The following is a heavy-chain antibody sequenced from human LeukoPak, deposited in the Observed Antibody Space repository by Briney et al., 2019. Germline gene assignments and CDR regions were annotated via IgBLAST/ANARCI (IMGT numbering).Heavy chain of an antibody. J-gene: IGHJ4*02. V-gene: IGHV3-7*01. CDR3: ARDGCTSTTCSTLGGFNH. D-gene: IGHD2-2*01. CDR1: GFSLSGYW. CDR2: LHADGVEQ. Sequence: GGSLRLSCAASGFSLSGYWMTWVRQAPGKGLEWVARLHADGVEQNYVDSVTGRFTMSRDNAKNSLDLQMNSLRAEDTAVYFCARDGCTSTTCSTLGGFNHWAQGTLVTVSS.